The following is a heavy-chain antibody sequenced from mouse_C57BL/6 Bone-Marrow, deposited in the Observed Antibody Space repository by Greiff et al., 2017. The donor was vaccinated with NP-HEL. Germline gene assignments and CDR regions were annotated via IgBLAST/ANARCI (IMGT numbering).Heavy chain of an antibody. J-gene: IGHJ4*01. D-gene: IGHD2-1*01. CDR1: GFTFSSYA. CDR2: ISDGGSYT. CDR3: ARDRDGNSSMDY. Sequence: EVQLVESGGGLVKPGGSLKLSCAASGFTFSSYAMSWVRQTPEKRLEWVATISDGGSYTYYPDNVKGRFTISRDNAKNNLYLQMSHLKSEDTAMYYCARDRDGNSSMDYWGQGTSVTVSS. V-gene: IGHV5-4*01.